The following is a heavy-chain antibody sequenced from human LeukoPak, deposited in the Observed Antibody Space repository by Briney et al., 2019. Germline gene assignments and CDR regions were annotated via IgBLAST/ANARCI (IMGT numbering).Heavy chain of an antibody. J-gene: IGHJ4*02. CDR2: IXYSGST. CDR3: ARHDYGDGYKIDY. D-gene: IGHD4-17*01. Sequence: TSETLSLTCTVSGGSISSSSYXXGXXXXXXXXXXXXXGSIXYSGSTYXXXXXXSRXXISVDTSKNQFSLKLSSVTAADTAVYYCARHDYGDGYKIDYWGQGTLVTVSS. CDR1: GGSISSSSYX. V-gene: IGHV4-39*01.